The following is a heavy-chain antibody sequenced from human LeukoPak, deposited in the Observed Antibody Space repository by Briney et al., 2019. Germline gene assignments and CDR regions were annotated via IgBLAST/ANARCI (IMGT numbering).Heavy chain of an antibody. Sequence: GASVKVSCKASGYTFTAHHIHWVRQAPGQGLEWMGWINPNSGGTNYAQKFQGRVTMTRDTSISTAYMELSRLRSDDTAVYYCARDWDQLLIYDYWGQGTLVSVSS. CDR1: GYTFTAHH. V-gene: IGHV1-2*02. J-gene: IGHJ4*02. CDR3: ARDWDQLLIYDY. CDR2: INPNSGGT. D-gene: IGHD2-2*01.